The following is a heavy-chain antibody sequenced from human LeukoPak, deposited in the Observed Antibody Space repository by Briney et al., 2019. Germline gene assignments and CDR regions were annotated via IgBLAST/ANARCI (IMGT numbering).Heavy chain of an antibody. Sequence: SETLSLTCAVFGGSFSGYFLTWIRQPPGKGLEWIGEIHPSGSTNYNPSLKSRVTISLDTSKNQFSLKLSSVTAADTAAYYCARGRDEYKGGNYWGQGTLVTVSS. CDR3: ARGRDEYKGGNY. CDR2: IHPSGST. CDR1: GGSFSGYF. J-gene: IGHJ4*02. V-gene: IGHV4-34*01. D-gene: IGHD5-24*01.